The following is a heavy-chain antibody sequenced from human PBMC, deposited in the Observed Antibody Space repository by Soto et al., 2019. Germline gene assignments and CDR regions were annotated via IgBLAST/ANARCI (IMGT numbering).Heavy chain of an antibody. V-gene: IGHV4-59*01. CDR2: IYYSGST. Sequence: QVQLQESGPGLVKPSETLSLTCTVSGGSISSYYWSWIRQPPGKGLEWIGYIYYSGSTNYNPSLRGRVTXXVXAXMTHFSLQLSSVTAADTAVYYCGGDLSGSGVVWFDPWGQGTLVTVSS. J-gene: IGHJ5*02. D-gene: IGHD1-26*01. CDR3: GGDLSGSGVVWFDP. CDR1: GGSISSYY.